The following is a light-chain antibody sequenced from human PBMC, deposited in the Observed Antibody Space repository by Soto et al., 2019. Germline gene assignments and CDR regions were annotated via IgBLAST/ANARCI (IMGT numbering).Light chain of an antibody. J-gene: IGLJ1*01. Sequence: QSVLTQPPSVSGAPGQRVTISCTGSNSNIGAGYDVHWFQQLPGTAPKLLIYNNNNRPSGVPDRFSGSKSGTSASLAITGLRAEDEADYYCQSYDRSLSGLYVFGTGTKVTVL. V-gene: IGLV1-40*01. CDR3: QSYDRSLSGLYV. CDR1: NSNIGAGYD. CDR2: NNN.